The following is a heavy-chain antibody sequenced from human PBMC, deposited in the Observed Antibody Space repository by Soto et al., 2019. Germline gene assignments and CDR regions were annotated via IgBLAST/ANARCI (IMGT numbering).Heavy chain of an antibody. CDR3: AGTVEIPYYHGMDV. CDR1: GGTLRSHA. J-gene: IGHJ6*02. D-gene: IGHD1-7*01. Sequence: QVQLVPSGAEVKKPGSSVRVSCKDSGGTLRSHAINWVRQAPGQGLEWVGGIIPIFGSPYYAQKFQGRVTITADESSVTAYVELSSLRSEDTAGYYCAGTVEIPYYHGMDVLGQGTTVTVSS. V-gene: IGHV1-69*01. CDR2: IIPIFGSP.